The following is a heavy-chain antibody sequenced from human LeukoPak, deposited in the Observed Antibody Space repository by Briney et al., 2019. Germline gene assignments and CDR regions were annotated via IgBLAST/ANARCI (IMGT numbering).Heavy chain of an antibody. Sequence: GGSLRLSCAASGFTFSSYWMHWVRQAPGKGLVWVSRINSDGSSTSYADSVKGRFTISRDNAKNTLYLQMNSLRAEDTAVYYCARESVITMIVVVTRGYFDYWGQGTLVTVSP. J-gene: IGHJ4*02. CDR3: ARESVITMIVVVTRGYFDY. D-gene: IGHD3-22*01. CDR1: GFTFSSYW. V-gene: IGHV3-74*01. CDR2: INSDGSST.